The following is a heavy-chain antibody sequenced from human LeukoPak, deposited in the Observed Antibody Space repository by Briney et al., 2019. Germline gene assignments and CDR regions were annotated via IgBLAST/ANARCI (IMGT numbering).Heavy chain of an antibody. V-gene: IGHV4-61*02. CDR2: IYTSGST. CDR1: GYSISSGSYY. J-gene: IGHJ3*02. D-gene: IGHD2-2*01. Sequence: PSETLSLTRTVYGYSISSGSYYWSWIRQPAGTGLEWIGRIYTSGSTNYNPSLKSRVTISVDTSKNQFSLKLSFVTAADTAVYYCARFSPCVSSTSCSRGDDAFDIWGQGTMVTVSS. CDR3: ARFSPCVSSTSCSRGDDAFDI.